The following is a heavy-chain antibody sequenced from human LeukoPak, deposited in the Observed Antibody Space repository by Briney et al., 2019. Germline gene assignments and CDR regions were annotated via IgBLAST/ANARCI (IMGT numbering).Heavy chain of an antibody. CDR3: YCRDDLPA. CDR2: VDANGRTT. D-gene: IGHD5-24*01. CDR1: GFTVTHYA. J-gene: IGHJ5*01. V-gene: IGHV3-64D*06. Sequence: PGGSLRLSCSASGFTVTHYAMHWVRQAPGKGLEYVSAVDANGRTTYYAGSVKGRFTISRDDSKNTLYLHMSSLRPEDTAIYYCYCRDDLPAWGQGTLVTVSS.